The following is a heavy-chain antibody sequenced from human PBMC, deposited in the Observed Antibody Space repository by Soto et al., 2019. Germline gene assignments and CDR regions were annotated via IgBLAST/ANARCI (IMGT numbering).Heavy chain of an antibody. CDR1: GFTFDDYA. V-gene: IGHV3-9*01. D-gene: IGHD3-3*01. Sequence: GGSLRLSCAASGFTFDDYAMHWVRQAPGKGLEWVSGISWNSGSIGYADSVKGRFTISRDNAKNSLYLQMNSLRAEDTALYYCAKAIPEEDFWSGYYGYMDVWGKGTTVTVSS. J-gene: IGHJ6*03. CDR3: AKAIPEEDFWSGYYGYMDV. CDR2: ISWNSGSI.